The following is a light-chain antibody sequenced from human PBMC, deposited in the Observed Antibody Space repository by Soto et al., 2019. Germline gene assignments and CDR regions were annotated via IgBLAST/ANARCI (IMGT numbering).Light chain of an antibody. Sequence: QSVLTQPASVSGSPVQSITISCTGTSGDIGSYNRVSWYQQHPGKAPKLIIYEVTDRPSGVSNRFSGSKSGNTASLTISGLQAEDEAEYYCSSYTNINTRACVFGTGTRSPS. CDR1: SGDIGSYNR. CDR2: EVT. J-gene: IGLJ1*01. V-gene: IGLV2-14*01. CDR3: SSYTNINTRACV.